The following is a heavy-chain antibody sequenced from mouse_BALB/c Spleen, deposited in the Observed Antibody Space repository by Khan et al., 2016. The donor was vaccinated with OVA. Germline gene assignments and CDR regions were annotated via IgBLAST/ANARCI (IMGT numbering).Heavy chain of an antibody. CDR1: GYSITSGYG. D-gene: IGHD1-2*01. CDR3: ARTARIKY. J-gene: IGHJ2*01. V-gene: IGHV3-2*02. Sequence: QLEESGPGLVKPSQSLSLTCTVTGYSITSGYGWNWIRQFPGNQLEWMGYLSYSGSTNYNPSLKSRTSLTPDTSNNPFFLPFNSVTTEDTAKYYCARTARIKYWGQGTTLTVSS. CDR2: LSYSGST.